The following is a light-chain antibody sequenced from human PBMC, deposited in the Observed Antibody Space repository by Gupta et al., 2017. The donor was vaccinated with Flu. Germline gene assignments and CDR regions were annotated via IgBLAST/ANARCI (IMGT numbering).Light chain of an antibody. CDR3: QSSHSGMRGCCV. V-gene: IGLV1-40*01. CDR1: RSNIGTGYD. CDR2: AES. Sequence: QSVLTQPPSVSGAPGQRVTITCTGSRSNIGTGYDVHWYQQFPGAAPKFLISAESRRPSGTPDRFSASNSDTSASLAIHXGXAEDEAXYYCQSSHSGMRGCCVFGAGTKLTVL. J-gene: IGLJ3*02.